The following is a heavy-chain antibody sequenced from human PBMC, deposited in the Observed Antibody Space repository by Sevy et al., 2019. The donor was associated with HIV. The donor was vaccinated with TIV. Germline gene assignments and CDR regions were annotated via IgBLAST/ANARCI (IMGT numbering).Heavy chain of an antibody. CDR1: GFTFSKYS. V-gene: IGHV3-23*01. J-gene: IGHJ4*02. CDR2: LSFGCGEI. CDR3: AREGCTKPHDY. Sequence: GGSLRLSCAASGFTFSKYSMSWVRQPPGKGLEWVSTLSFGCGEINYADSVKGRFTIPRDNSKSSVYLQMNNLRPEDTVVYYCAREGCTKPHDYWGQGTLVTVSS. D-gene: IGHD2-8*01.